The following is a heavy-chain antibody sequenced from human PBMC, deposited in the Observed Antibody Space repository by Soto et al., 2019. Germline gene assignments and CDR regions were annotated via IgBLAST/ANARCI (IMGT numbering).Heavy chain of an antibody. V-gene: IGHV4-31*03. Sequence: SETLSLTCTVSGGATSSGGFYWSWFRQHPGKGLEWIGYIYYSGISYYNPSLKSRVYISLDTSRNQFSKTLNSVTAADTAVYYCARNGYTYGMDVWGQGATVTVSS. CDR3: ARNGYTYGMDV. D-gene: IGHD5-18*01. CDR2: IYYSGIS. CDR1: GGATSSGGFY. J-gene: IGHJ6*02.